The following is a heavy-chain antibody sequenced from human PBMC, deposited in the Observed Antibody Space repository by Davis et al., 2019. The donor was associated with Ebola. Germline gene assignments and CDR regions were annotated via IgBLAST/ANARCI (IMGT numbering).Heavy chain of an antibody. Sequence: GESLKISCAASGFTFSSYAMHWVRQAPGKGLEYVSAISSNGGSTYYANSVKGRFTISRDNSKNTLYLQMGSLRAEDMAVYYCARTRVDPDNYFDYWGQGTLVTVSS. V-gene: IGHV3-64*01. J-gene: IGHJ4*02. CDR3: ARTRVDPDNYFDY. D-gene: IGHD5-12*01. CDR2: ISSNGGST. CDR1: GFTFSSYA.